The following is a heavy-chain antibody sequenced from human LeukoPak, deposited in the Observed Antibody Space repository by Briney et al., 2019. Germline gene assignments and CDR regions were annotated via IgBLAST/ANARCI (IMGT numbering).Heavy chain of an antibody. CDR1: GYSISSGYY. J-gene: IGHJ6*03. D-gene: IGHD6-13*01. CDR2: INHSGST. V-gene: IGHV4-38-2*02. Sequence: SETLSLTCTVSGYSISSGYYWGWIRQPPGKGLEWIGSINHSGSTNYNPSLKSRVTISVDTSKNQFSLKLSSVTAADTAVYYCARVRVAAAGYYYYYYMDVWGKGTTVTVSS. CDR3: ARVRVAAAGYYYYYYMDV.